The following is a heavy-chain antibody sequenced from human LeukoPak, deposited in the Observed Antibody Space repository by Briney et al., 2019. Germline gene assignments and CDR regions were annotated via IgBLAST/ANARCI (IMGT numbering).Heavy chain of an antibody. CDR1: GGSFSGYY. CDR3: ARVSLTYYYYMDV. Sequence: SETLSLTCAVYGGSFSGYYWSWIRQPPGKGLEWIGYIYHSGSTYYNPSLKSRVTISVDRSKNQFSLKLSSVTAADTAVYYCARVSLTYYYYMDVWGKGTTVTVSS. V-gene: IGHV4-34*01. J-gene: IGHJ6*03. CDR2: IYHSGST.